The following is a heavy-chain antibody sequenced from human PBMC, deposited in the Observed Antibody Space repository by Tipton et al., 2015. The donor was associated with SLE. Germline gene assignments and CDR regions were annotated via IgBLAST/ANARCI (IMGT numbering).Heavy chain of an antibody. V-gene: IGHV4-59*08. J-gene: IGHJ4*02. Sequence: GLVKPSETLSLTCTVSNDSLTNYHWGWIRQPPGKGLEWIGYVYYSGATNYNPSLRSRVSMSVDTSKNQFFLRLTSVTAADTAMYYCARDKAYPGSPGDYWSQGTLVTVSS. CDR3: ARDKAYPGSPGDY. CDR2: VYYSGAT. CDR1: NDSLTNYH. D-gene: IGHD2-15*01.